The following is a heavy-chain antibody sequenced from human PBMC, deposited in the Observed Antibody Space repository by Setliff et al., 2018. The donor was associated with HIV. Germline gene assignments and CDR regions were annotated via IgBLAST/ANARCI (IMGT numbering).Heavy chain of an antibody. J-gene: IGHJ4*02. Sequence: SETLSLTCAVYGGSFSGYYWSWIRQPPGKGLEWIGEINHRGSTNYNPSLKSRVSISVDTSKNQFSLKLSPVTAADTAAYYCARCRGTLYYFDYWGQGTQVTVSS. D-gene: IGHD1-1*01. CDR2: INHRGST. CDR3: ARCRGTLYYFDY. V-gene: IGHV4-34*01. CDR1: GGSFSGYY.